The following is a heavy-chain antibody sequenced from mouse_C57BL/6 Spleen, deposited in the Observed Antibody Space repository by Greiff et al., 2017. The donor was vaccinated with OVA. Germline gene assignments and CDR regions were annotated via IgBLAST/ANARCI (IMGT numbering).Heavy chain of an antibody. D-gene: IGHD2-3*01. CDR2: IDPSDSYT. CDR3: ARCFYDGYYEAMDY. J-gene: IGHJ4*01. Sequence: VQLQQPGAELVMPGASVKLSCKASGYTFTSYWMHWVKQRPGQGLEWIGEIDPSDSYTNYNQKFKGKSTLTVDKSSSTAYMQLSSLTSEDSAVYYCARCFYDGYYEAMDYWGQGTSVTVSS. CDR1: GYTFTSYW. V-gene: IGHV1-69*01.